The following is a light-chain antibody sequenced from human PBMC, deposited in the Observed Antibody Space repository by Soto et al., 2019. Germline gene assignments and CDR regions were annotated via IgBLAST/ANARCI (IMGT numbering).Light chain of an antibody. CDR2: GAS. V-gene: IGKV3-20*01. J-gene: IGKJ5*01. CDR1: QSVSSRY. CDR3: QQYNKWPIT. Sequence: EIVLTQSPGTLSLSPGEGATLSCRASQSVSSRYLAWYQQKPGQPPRLLIYGASSRATGIPDRFSGSGSGTEFTLTISSLQSEDSAFYYCQQYNKWPITFGQGTRLEIK.